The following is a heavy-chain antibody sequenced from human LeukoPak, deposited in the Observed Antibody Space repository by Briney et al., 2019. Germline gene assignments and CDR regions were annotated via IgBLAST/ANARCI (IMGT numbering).Heavy chain of an antibody. CDR1: GYTFTSSD. CDR2: TNPNSGKT. D-gene: IGHD6-13*01. V-gene: IGHV1-8*01. CDR3: ARGRPGLASAGTYDF. J-gene: IGHJ4*02. Sequence: ASVKVSCKASGYTFTSSDINWVRQAPGQGLEWMGWTNPNSGKTGYARKFQGRVTMTKNTSISTAYMEVSSLGYDDTAIYYCARGRPGLASAGTYDFWGQGTLITISS.